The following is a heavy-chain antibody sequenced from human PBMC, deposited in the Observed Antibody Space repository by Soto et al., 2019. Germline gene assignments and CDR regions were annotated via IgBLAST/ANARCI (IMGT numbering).Heavy chain of an antibody. CDR3: ARDDYGDLSYFDY. CDR1: GFTFSSYE. CDR2: ITSSADTI. J-gene: IGHJ4*02. V-gene: IGHV3-48*03. Sequence: PGGSLRLSCAASGFTFSSYEMNWVRQAPGKGLEWVSYITSSADTIYYADSVKGRFTISRDNAKNSLYLQMNSLRAEDTAVYYCARDDYGDLSYFDYWGQGTLVTVSS. D-gene: IGHD4-17*01.